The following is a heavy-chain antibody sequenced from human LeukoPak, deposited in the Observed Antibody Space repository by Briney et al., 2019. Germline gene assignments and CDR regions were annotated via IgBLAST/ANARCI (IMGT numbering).Heavy chain of an antibody. CDR1: GFTFSSYA. Sequence: PGGSLRLSCATSGFTFSSYAMRWVRQAPGKGLEWVSGISGSGGSTYYADSVKGRFTISRDSSKNTLYVQMNSLRAEDTAVYYCAKEGSSGSYYDAWGQGTPVTVSS. J-gene: IGHJ5*02. CDR2: ISGSGGST. V-gene: IGHV3-23*01. D-gene: IGHD3-10*01. CDR3: AKEGSSGSYYDA.